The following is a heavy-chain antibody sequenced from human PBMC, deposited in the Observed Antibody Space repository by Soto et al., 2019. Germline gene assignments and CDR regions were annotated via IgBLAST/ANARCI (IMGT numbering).Heavy chain of an antibody. J-gene: IGHJ6*02. CDR1: GYTFTSYS. CDR3: ARQWELSGYYYGMDV. CDR2: ISTYTGST. V-gene: IGHV1-18*01. Sequence: ASVKVSCKASGYTFTSYSLSWVRQAPGQGLEWMGWISTYTGSTNYAQKFQGRVTMTRDTSTSTAYMEIRSLRSDDTAVYYCARQWELSGYYYGMDVWGQGTTVTVSS. D-gene: IGHD1-26*01.